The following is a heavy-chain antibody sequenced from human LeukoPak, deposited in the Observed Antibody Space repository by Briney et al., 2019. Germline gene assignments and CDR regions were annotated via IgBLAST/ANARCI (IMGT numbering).Heavy chain of an antibody. CDR1: GYTFTGYY. CDR2: INPNSGGT. Sequence: ASVKVSCKASGYTFTGYYMHWVRQAPGQGLEWMGWINPNSGGTNYAQKFQGRVTMTRDTSISTAYMELSRLRSEDTAVYYCAILPLLGRMESLAFDIWGQGTMVTVSS. V-gene: IGHV1-2*02. CDR3: AILPLLGRMESLAFDI. J-gene: IGHJ3*02. D-gene: IGHD3-3*01.